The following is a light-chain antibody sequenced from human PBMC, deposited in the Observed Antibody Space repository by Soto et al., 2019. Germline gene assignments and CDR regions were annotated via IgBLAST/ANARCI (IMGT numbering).Light chain of an antibody. J-gene: IGKJ4*01. V-gene: IGKV3-15*01. CDR1: QSVSSN. CDR2: GAS. Sequence: DIVMTQSPATLSVSPGERATLSCRASQSVSSNLAWYQQKPGQAPRLLIYGASTRATGIPARFSGSGSGTDFTLNISSLQSEDFAVYYCQQYNKWPLTFGGGTNVEIK. CDR3: QQYNKWPLT.